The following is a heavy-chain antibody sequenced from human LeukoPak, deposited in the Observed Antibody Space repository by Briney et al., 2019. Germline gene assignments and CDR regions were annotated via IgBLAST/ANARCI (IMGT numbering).Heavy chain of an antibody. Sequence: SETLSHTCTVSGGSISSSSYYWGWIRQPPGKGLEWIGSIYYSGSTYYNPSLKSRVTISVDTSKNQFSLKLSSVTAADTAVYYCARAEEYDYVWGVFDYWGQGTLVTVSS. D-gene: IGHD3-16*01. CDR1: GGSISSSSYY. V-gene: IGHV4-39*07. CDR2: IYYSGST. CDR3: ARAEEYDYVWGVFDY. J-gene: IGHJ4*02.